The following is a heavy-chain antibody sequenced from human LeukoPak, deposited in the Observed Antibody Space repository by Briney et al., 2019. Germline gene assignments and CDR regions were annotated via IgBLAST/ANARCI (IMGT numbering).Heavy chain of an antibody. CDR2: INPNSGDT. D-gene: IGHD3-3*01. V-gene: IGHV1-2*06. CDR1: GYTFTGYH. CDR3: AKDHRFLEWSSDY. J-gene: IGHJ4*02. Sequence: ASVKVSCKASGYTFTGYHMHWVRQAPGQGLEWMGRINPNSGDTNYAQKFQGRVAMTRDTSISTAFMELTRLRSDDTAVYYCAKDHRFLEWSSDYWGQGTLVTVSS.